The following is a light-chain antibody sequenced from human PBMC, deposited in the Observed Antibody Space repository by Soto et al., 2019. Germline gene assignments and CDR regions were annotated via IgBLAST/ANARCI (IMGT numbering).Light chain of an antibody. CDR1: SSNIGSNS. Sequence: QSVLTQPPSASGTPGQRVTISCSGSSSNIGSNSANWYQQLPGTAPKVLIYSSNKRPSGVPDRFSGSKSGTSGSLAISGLQSEDEADYYCAAWEDSLNGHVFGTGTKLTVL. CDR2: SSN. J-gene: IGLJ1*01. V-gene: IGLV1-44*01. CDR3: AAWEDSLNGHV.